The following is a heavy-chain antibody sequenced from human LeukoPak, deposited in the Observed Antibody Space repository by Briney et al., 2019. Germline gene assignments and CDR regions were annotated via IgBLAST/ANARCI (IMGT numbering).Heavy chain of an antibody. Sequence: GGSLRLSCAASGFTFSSYWMSWVRQAPGKGLEWVVNIKQDGSEKYYVDSVKGRFTISRDNAKNSLYLQMNSLRAEDTAVYYCARDRNDFWSGYYDYWGQGTLVTVSS. J-gene: IGHJ4*02. D-gene: IGHD3-3*01. V-gene: IGHV3-7*01. CDR2: IKQDGSEK. CDR3: ARDRNDFWSGYYDY. CDR1: GFTFSSYW.